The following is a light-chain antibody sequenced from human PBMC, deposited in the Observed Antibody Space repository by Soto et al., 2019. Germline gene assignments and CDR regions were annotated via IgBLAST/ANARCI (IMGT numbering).Light chain of an antibody. Sequence: QSVLTQPPSVSAAPGQKVTISCSGSSSNFGDNHVSWYQQFPGTAPKLLIYDNDNRPSGIPDRVSASKSGTSASLAIAGLQPGDEADYYCGAWDSSLSAWLFGGGTKLTVL. V-gene: IGLV1-51*01. J-gene: IGLJ3*02. CDR1: SSNFGDNH. CDR2: DND. CDR3: GAWDSSLSAWL.